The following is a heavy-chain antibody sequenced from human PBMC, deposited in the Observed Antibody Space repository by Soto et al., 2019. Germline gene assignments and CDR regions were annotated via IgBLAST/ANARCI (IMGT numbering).Heavy chain of an antibody. D-gene: IGHD6-13*01. Sequence: ASVKVSCKASGYTFTGYYMHWVRQAPGQGLEWMGWINPNSGGTNYAQKFQGWVTMTRDTSISTAYMELSRLRSDDTAVYYCARDYADSHIAAAAYYFDYWGQGTLVTVSS. V-gene: IGHV1-2*04. J-gene: IGHJ4*02. CDR3: ARDYADSHIAAAAYYFDY. CDR2: INPNSGGT. CDR1: GYTFTGYY.